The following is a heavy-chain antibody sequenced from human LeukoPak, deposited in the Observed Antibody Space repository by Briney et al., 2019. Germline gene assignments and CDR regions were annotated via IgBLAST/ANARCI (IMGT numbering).Heavy chain of an antibody. CDR1: GCTFSIYA. CDR2: IIPIFGTE. Sequence: ASVKVSCKASGCTFSIYAISWVRQAPGQGLELMGGIIPIFGTENNAQKFQGRVTITTHDSTSTAYMELSSLRSEDTAVYYCASPAVDYYYYYYMDVWGKGTPVTVSS. CDR3: ASPAVDYYYYYYMDV. J-gene: IGHJ6*03. V-gene: IGHV1-69*05. D-gene: IGHD2-2*01.